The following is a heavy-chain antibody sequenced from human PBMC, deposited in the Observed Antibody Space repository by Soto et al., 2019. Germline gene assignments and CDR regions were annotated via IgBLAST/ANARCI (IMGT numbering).Heavy chain of an antibody. CDR3: ARGQLFVTAAMAWFDP. CDR2: MNPNSGNT. CDR1: GYTFTSYD. J-gene: IGHJ5*02. V-gene: IGHV1-8*01. Sequence: ASVEVSCKASGYTFTSYDINWVRQATGQGLEWMGWMNPNSGNTGYAQKFQGRVTMTRNTSISTAYMELSSLRSEDTAVYYCARGQLFVTAAMAWFDPWGQGTLVTVSS. D-gene: IGHD2-2*01.